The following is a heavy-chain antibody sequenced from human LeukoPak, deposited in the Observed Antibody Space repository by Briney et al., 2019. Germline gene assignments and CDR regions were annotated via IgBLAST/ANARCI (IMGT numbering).Heavy chain of an antibody. CDR1: GFTFSGYW. V-gene: IGHV3-74*01. CDR2: ISSDGSIT. CDR3: TREEAPVEGDDAIDF. Sequence: PGGSLRLSCEASGFTFSGYWMHWVRQAPGKGLVWVSRISSDGSITNYPDSVKGRFTISRDNSKNTLYLQMNSLRVEDTAIYYCTREEAPVEGDDAIDFWGQGTLVTISS. J-gene: IGHJ3*01. D-gene: IGHD1-26*01.